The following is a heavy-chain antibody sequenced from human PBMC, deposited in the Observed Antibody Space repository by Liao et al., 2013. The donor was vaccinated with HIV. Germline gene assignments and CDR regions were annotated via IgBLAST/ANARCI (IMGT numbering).Heavy chain of an antibody. D-gene: IGHD3-10*01. CDR3: ARTGSSTRYYFDY. Sequence: QVQLQQWGAGLLKPSETLSLTCAVYGGSFSGYYWSWIRQPPGKGLEWIGEINHSGSTNYNPSLKSRVTISVDTSKNQFSLKLSSVTAADTAVYYCARTGSSTRYYFDYWGQGTLGHRLL. CDR1: GGSFSGYY. V-gene: IGHV4-34*01. J-gene: IGHJ4*02. CDR2: INHSGST.